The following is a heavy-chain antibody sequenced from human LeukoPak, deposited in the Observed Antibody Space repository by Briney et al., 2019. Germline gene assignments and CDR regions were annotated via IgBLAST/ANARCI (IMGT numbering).Heavy chain of an antibody. CDR3: ARASYSYDINGWVPFDY. Sequence: PSETLSLTCTVSGGSISSSSYYWGWIRQPAGKGLEWIGRIYTSGSTNYNPSLKSRVTISGDTSKNQFSLRLSSVTAANTAVYYCARASYSYDINGWVPFDYWGQGTLVTASS. CDR1: GGSISSSSYY. V-gene: IGHV4-61*02. J-gene: IGHJ4*02. D-gene: IGHD3-22*01. CDR2: IYTSGST.